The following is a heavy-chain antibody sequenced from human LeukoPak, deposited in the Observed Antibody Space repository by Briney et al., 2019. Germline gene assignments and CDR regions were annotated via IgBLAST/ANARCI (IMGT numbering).Heavy chain of an antibody. CDR2: ISYDGSNQ. CDR1: GFTFNNYA. Sequence: PGGSLRLPCAASGFTFNNYAMHWVRQAPGKGLEWVTVISYDGSNQYYGDSVQGRFTISRDNSKNTLYLQMNSLRAEDTAVYYCARDRSHYYDSSGYYSLINYYYYGMDVWGQGTTVTVSS. CDR3: ARDRSHYYDSSGYYSLINYYYYGMDV. D-gene: IGHD3-22*01. J-gene: IGHJ6*02. V-gene: IGHV3-30*04.